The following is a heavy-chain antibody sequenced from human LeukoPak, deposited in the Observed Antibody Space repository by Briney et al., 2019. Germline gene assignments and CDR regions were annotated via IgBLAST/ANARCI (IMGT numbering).Heavy chain of an antibody. J-gene: IGHJ4*02. Sequence: GGSLRLSCAASGFTFSSYAMHWVRQAPGKGLEWVAVISYDGSNKYYADSVKGRFTISRDNSKNTLYLQMNSLRAEDTAVYYCARESKGWPTDFNFDYWGQGTLVTVSS. D-gene: IGHD6-19*01. CDR1: GFTFSSYA. V-gene: IGHV3-30*04. CDR2: ISYDGSNK. CDR3: ARESKGWPTDFNFDY.